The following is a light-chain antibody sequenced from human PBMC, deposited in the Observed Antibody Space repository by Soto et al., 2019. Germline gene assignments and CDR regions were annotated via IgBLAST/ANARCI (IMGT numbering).Light chain of an antibody. CDR2: GAS. J-gene: IGKJ1*01. V-gene: IGKV3-20*01. Sequence: EIVMTQSPATLSVSPGERATLSCRASQSVSSSYLAWYQQKPGQAPRLLIYGASSRATGIPDRFSGSGSGTDFTLTISRLEPEDFAVYYCQQYGRTFGQGTKVDI. CDR3: QQYGRT. CDR1: QSVSSSY.